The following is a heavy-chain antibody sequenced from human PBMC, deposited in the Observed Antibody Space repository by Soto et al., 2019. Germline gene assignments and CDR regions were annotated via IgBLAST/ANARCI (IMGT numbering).Heavy chain of an antibody. Sequence: EVQLVESGGGLVQPGGSLRLSCAASGVTVSSNDMSWVRQAPGKGLEWVSVIYSGGSTYYADSVKGRFTISRDNSKNTLYLQMNSLRAEVTAVYYCARHGYNYGGGYFDYWGQGTLVTVSS. CDR1: GVTVSSND. J-gene: IGHJ4*02. V-gene: IGHV3-66*04. CDR2: IYSGGST. CDR3: ARHGYNYGGGYFDY. D-gene: IGHD5-18*01.